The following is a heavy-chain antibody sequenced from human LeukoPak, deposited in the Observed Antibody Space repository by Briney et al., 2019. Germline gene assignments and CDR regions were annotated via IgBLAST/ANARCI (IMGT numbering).Heavy chain of an antibody. CDR2: MNPNSGNT. CDR1: GGTFSSYA. V-gene: IGHV1-8*03. D-gene: IGHD4-17*01. CDR3: ARRNYGDYLGDDY. J-gene: IGHJ4*02. Sequence: ASVKVSCKASGGTFSSYAISWVRQATGQGLEWMGWMNPNSGNTGYAQKFQGRVTITRNTSISTAYMELSSLRSEDTAVYYCARRNYGDYLGDDYWGQGTLVTVSS.